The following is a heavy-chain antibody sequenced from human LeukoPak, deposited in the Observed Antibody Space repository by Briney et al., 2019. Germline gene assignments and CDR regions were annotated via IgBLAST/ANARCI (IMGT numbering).Heavy chain of an antibody. Sequence: PSETLSLTCTVSGGSLSGYYWSWIRQPAGKGLEWIGRIYTSGSTTYNPSLKSRVTMSVDTSRNQFSLKLSSATAADTAVYYCARATSWYVSCFDPWGQGTLVTVSS. CDR2: IYTSGST. CDR1: GGSLSGYY. CDR3: ARATSWYVSCFDP. V-gene: IGHV4-4*07. J-gene: IGHJ5*02. D-gene: IGHD2-2*01.